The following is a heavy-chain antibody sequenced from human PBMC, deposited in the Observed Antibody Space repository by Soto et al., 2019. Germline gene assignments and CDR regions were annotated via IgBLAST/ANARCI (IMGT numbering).Heavy chain of an antibody. V-gene: IGHV4-34*01. CDR3: ARGEITLLGGMDV. D-gene: IGHD3-10*01. CDR2: INHSGSS. CDR1: GGSFRGYY. Sequence: LSLTCTVSGGSFRGYYWGWVRQPPGEGLEWIGEINHSGSSNYHPSLKSRVTISVATSKNQFSLTVNSVTPADTAVYYCARGEITLLGGMDVWGQGTTVTVSS. J-gene: IGHJ6*02.